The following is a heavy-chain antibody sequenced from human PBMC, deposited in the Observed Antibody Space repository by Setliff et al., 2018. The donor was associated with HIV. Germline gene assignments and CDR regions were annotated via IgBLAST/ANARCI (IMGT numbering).Heavy chain of an antibody. V-gene: IGHV1-2*02. J-gene: IGHJ4*02. CDR3: LRRATAAEVLDY. D-gene: IGHD6-13*01. CDR1: GHTFTNYY. Sequence: GASVKVSCKASGHTFTNYYMHWVRQAPGQGLEWMGWINPNSGGTNYAQKFQGRLTITRDTSANTAYMELSNLRSEDTAIYYCLRRATAAEVLDYWGQGTLVTVSS. CDR2: INPNSGGT.